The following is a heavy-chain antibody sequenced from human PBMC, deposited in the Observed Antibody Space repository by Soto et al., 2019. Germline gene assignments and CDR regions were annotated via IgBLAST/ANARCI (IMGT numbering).Heavy chain of an antibody. CDR1: GFTSSSYA. V-gene: IGHV3-23*01. J-gene: IGHJ4*02. D-gene: IGHD3-22*01. CDR2: ISGSGSNT. CDR3: ARADSSGYYPFDY. Sequence: GGSLRLSCAASGFTSSSYAMSWVRQAPGKGLEWVSAISGSGSNTYYADSVKGRFTISRDNSKNTLFLQMNSLRAEDTAVYYCARADSSGYYPFDYWGQGTLVTVSS.